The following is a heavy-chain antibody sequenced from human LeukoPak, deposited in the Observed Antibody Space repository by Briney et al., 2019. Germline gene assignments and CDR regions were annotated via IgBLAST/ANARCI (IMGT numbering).Heavy chain of an antibody. V-gene: IGHV3-21*01. CDR1: GFTFSSYS. D-gene: IGHD3-10*01. Sequence: GGSLRLSCAASGFTFSSYSMNWVRQAPGKGLEWVSSISSSSSYIYYADSMKGRFTISRDNAKTSLNLQMNSLRAEDTAVYSCASYYYGSGGDAFDIWGQGTMVTVSS. CDR3: ASYYYGSGGDAFDI. CDR2: ISSSSSYI. J-gene: IGHJ3*02.